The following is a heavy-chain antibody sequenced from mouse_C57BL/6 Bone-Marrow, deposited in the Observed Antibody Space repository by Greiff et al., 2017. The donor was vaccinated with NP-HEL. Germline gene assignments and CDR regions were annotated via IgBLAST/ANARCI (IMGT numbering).Heavy chain of an antibody. CDR1: GFTFSSYA. D-gene: IGHD1-1*01. CDR3: ARWGYYGSSPYWYFDV. V-gene: IGHV5-4*01. J-gene: IGHJ1*03. Sequence: VQLKESGGGLVKPGGSLKLSCAASGFTFSSYAMSWVRQTPEKRLEWVATISDGGSYTYYPDNVKGRFTISRDNAKNNLYLQMSHLKSEDTAMYYCARWGYYGSSPYWYFDVWGTGTTVTVSS. CDR2: ISDGGSYT.